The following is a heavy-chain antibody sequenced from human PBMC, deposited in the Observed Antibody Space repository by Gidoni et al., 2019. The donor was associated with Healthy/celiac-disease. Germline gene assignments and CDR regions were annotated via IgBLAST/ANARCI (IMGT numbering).Heavy chain of an antibody. V-gene: IGHV5-10-1*01. D-gene: IGHD2-2*01. CDR3: ARPGTLGYCSSTSCYGHDNWFDP. CDR1: VYSITSSW. J-gene: IGHJ5*02. Sequence: EVQLVQAGAEVKTPGESLRISCTGSVYSITSSWSGWVRQMPGKGLDWKGRIDPRDSYTTYNPSFHGHSTISADKSICTAYLQWSSLKASDTAMYYCARPGTLGYCSSTSCYGHDNWFDPWGQGTLVTVSS. CDR2: IDPRDSYT.